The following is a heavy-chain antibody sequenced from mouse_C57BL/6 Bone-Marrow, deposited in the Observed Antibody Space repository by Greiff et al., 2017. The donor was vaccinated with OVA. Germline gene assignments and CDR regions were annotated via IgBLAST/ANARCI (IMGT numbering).Heavy chain of an antibody. Sequence: QVQLQQPGAELVRPGSSVKLSCKASGYTFTSYWMDWVKQRPGQGLEWIGNIYPSDSETHYNQKFKDKATLTVDKSSSTAYMQLSSLTSEDSAVYYGARGSYYGSIDWYFDVWGTGTTVTVSS. CDR3: ARGSYYGSIDWYFDV. J-gene: IGHJ1*03. V-gene: IGHV1-61*01. CDR1: GYTFTSYW. CDR2: IYPSDSET. D-gene: IGHD1-1*01.